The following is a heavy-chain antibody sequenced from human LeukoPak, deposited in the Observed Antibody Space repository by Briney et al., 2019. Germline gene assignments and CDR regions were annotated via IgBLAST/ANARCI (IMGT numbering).Heavy chain of an antibody. CDR2: IYYSGNT. V-gene: IGHV4-30-4*01. Sequence: SETLSLTCTVSGGSISSGDYYWSWIRQPPGKGLEWIGYIYYSGNTYYNPSLKSRVTISVDTSKNQFSLKLSSVTAADTAVYYRARGDDSSGYSTTFDPWGQGTLVTVPS. CDR3: ARGDDSSGYSTTFDP. CDR1: GGSISSGDYY. D-gene: IGHD3-22*01. J-gene: IGHJ5*02.